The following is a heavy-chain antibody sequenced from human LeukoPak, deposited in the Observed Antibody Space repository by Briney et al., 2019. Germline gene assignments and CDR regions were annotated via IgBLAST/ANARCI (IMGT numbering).Heavy chain of an antibody. D-gene: IGHD2-2*01. CDR2: INPSGGST. CDR3: AREGYCSGTNCLPDY. J-gene: IGHJ4*02. CDR1: GYTFTTYY. V-gene: IGHV1-46*01. Sequence: AASVKVSCKASGYTFTTYYIHWVRQAPGQGLEWTGIINPSGGSTTYAQKLQGRLSMTSDTSTSTVYMQVSSLRSEDTAVYYCAREGYCSGTNCLPDYWGQGTLVTVSS.